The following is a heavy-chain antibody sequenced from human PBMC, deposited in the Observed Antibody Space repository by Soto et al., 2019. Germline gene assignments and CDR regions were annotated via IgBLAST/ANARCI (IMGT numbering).Heavy chain of an antibody. Sequence: GGSLRLSCAASGFIFSTYSMNWVRQAPGKGLEWVSYISSSSTTIYYADSVQGRFTISRDNAKNSLYLQMNSLRAEDTALYFCARDSEYGAQFVYWGQGTLVTVSS. V-gene: IGHV3-48*01. D-gene: IGHD1-26*01. J-gene: IGHJ4*02. CDR3: ARDSEYGAQFVY. CDR2: ISSSSTTI. CDR1: GFIFSTYS.